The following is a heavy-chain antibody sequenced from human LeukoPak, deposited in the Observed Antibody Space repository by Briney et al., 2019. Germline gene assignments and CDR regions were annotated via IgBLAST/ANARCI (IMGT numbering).Heavy chain of an antibody. CDR3: AKIYCSSNSCYDGRGWFDP. CDR2: IIPLFNTP. Sequence: SVKVSCKDSGGTFSSYSINWVRQAPRQGLEWMGGIIPLFNTPNYAQKFQGRVTITADESTSTAYMELSSLRSEDTAVYYCAKIYCSSNSCYDGRGWFDPWGQGTLVTVSS. CDR1: GGTFSSYS. V-gene: IGHV1-69*01. D-gene: IGHD2-2*01. J-gene: IGHJ5*02.